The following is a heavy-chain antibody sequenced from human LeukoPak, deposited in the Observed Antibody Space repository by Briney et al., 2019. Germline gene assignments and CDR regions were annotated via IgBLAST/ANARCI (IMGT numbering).Heavy chain of an antibody. V-gene: IGHV3-15*01. Sequence: PGGSLRLSCAASGITLSNAWMTWVRQAPGNGLEWVDHIYRSSNGETTDYGAPVKGNFTMSRDYSKNTLDLQMNSLKTEDTAVYYCSTYSSGSCPFWGQGTLVTVSS. CDR3: STYSSGSCPF. J-gene: IGHJ4*02. CDR2: IYRSSNGETT. D-gene: IGHD6-19*01. CDR1: GITLSNAW.